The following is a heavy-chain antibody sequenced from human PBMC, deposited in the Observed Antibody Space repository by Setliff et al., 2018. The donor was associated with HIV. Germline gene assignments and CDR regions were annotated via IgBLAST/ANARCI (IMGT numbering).Heavy chain of an antibody. CDR3: AKDRYYDSSGSPFDY. CDR1: GFTFSGYG. V-gene: IGHV3-30*02. Sequence: PGGSLRLSCAASGFTFSGYGMYWVRQAPGKGLEWVAFIRYDGSNKYYADSVKGRFTISRDNSKNTLYLQMNSLRAEDTAVYYCAKDRYYDSSGSPFDYWGQGTLVTVSS. D-gene: IGHD3-22*01. J-gene: IGHJ4*02. CDR2: IRYDGSNK.